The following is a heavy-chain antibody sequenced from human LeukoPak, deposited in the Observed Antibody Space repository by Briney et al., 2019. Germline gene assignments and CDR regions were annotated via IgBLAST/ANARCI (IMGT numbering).Heavy chain of an antibody. CDR3: ARRYNWNDRWD. J-gene: IGHJ4*02. V-gene: IGHV4-59*12. CDR2: IYYSGST. Sequence: SETLSLTCTVSGGSISSYYWSWIRQPPGKGLEWIGYIYYSGSTYYNPSLKSRLTISLDTSKNQFSLRLSSVTAADTAFYYCARRYNWNDRWDWGQGTLVTVSP. CDR1: GGSISSYY. D-gene: IGHD1-1*01.